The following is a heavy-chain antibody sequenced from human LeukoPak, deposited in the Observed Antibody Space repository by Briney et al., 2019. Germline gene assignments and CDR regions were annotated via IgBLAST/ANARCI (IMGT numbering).Heavy chain of an antibody. CDR1: GFTFSSYG. CDR3: ARERKYDSNFDY. J-gene: IGHJ4*02. D-gene: IGHD1-1*01. Sequence: GGSLRLSCAASGFTFSSYGMHWVRQAPGKGLEWVTFIRYDGSNKYYADSVKGRFTISRDNAKNTLYLQMNSLRAEDTAVYYCARERKYDSNFDYWGQGTLVTVSS. CDR2: IRYDGSNK. V-gene: IGHV3-30*02.